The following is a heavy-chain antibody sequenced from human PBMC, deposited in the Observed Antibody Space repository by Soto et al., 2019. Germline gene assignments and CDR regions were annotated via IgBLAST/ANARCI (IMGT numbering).Heavy chain of an antibody. CDR3: ARDWPYCSGGSCYGRGMDV. D-gene: IGHD2-15*01. Sequence: ASVKVSCKASGYTFTGYYMHWVRQAPGQGLEWMGWINPNSGGTNYAQKFQGWVTMTRDTSISTAYMELSRLRSDDTAVYYCARDWPYCSGGSCYGRGMDVRGQGTTVTVSS. CDR1: GYTFTGYY. CDR2: INPNSGGT. V-gene: IGHV1-2*04. J-gene: IGHJ6*02.